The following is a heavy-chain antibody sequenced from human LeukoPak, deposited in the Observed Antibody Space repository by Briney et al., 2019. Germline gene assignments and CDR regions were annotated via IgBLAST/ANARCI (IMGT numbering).Heavy chain of an antibody. J-gene: IGHJ4*02. CDR1: GGPFSGYS. D-gene: IGHD2-21*02. CDR3: ARGTGVVVTGPLDY. CDR2: VNHSGST. V-gene: IGHV4-34*01. Sequence: PSETLSLTCAVYGGPFSGYSWNWIRQPPGKGLEWIGEVNHSGSTNYNPALKSRVTIPPDTSKNQFSLKLSSVTAADTAVYYCARGTGVVVTGPLDYWGQGTLVTVSS.